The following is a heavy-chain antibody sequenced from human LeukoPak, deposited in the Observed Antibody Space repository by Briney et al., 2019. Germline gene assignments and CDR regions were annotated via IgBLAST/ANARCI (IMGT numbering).Heavy chain of an antibody. CDR3: AKDLHSSGWYPYDY. V-gene: IGHV3-53*01. D-gene: IGHD6-19*01. CDR1: GFTVSSNY. Sequence: GGSLRLSCAASGFTVSSNYMSWVRQAPGKGLEWVSVIYSGGSTYYADSVKGRFTISRDNSKNTLYLQMNSLRAEDTAVYYCAKDLHSSGWYPYDYWGQGTLVTVSS. CDR2: IYSGGST. J-gene: IGHJ4*02.